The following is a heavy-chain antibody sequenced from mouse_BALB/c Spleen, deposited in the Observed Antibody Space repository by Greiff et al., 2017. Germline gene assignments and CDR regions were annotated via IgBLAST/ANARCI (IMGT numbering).Heavy chain of an antibody. D-gene: IGHD2-4*01. CDR2: ISYDGSN. J-gene: IGHJ2*01. Sequence: EVQLQQSGPGLVKPSQSLSLTCSVTGYSITSGYYWNWIRQFPGNKLEWMGYISYDGSNNYNPSLKNRISITRDTSKNQFFLKLNSVTTEDTATYYCATFTMILDYWGQGTTLTVSS. CDR3: ATFTMILDY. CDR1: GYSITSGYY. V-gene: IGHV3-6*02.